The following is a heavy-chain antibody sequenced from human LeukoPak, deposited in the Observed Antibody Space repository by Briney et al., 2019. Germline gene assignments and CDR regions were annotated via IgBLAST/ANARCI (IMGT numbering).Heavy chain of an antibody. CDR2: ISGSGGST. V-gene: IGHV3-23*01. D-gene: IGHD3-3*01. CDR1: GFTFSSYS. Sequence: GGSLRLSCAASGFTFSSYSMTWVRQAPGQGLEWVSSISGSGGSTYHADSVKGRFTISRDISKNTLYLQMNSLRAEDTAVYYCARVGDFWSGYYSGDAEYYYMDVWGKGTTVTVSS. CDR3: ARVGDFWSGYYSGDAEYYYMDV. J-gene: IGHJ6*03.